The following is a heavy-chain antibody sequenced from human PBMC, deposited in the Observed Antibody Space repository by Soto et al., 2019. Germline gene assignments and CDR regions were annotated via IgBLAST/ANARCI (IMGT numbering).Heavy chain of an antibody. CDR1: GGTFSSYA. Sequence: QVQLVQSGAEVKKPGSSVKVSCKASGGTFSSYAISWVRQAPGQGLEWMGGIIPIFGTANYAQKFQGRATTTADESTSTAYMELSSLRSEDTAVYYCATGIRGEQLATVHYYYYYGMDVWGQGTTVTVSS. J-gene: IGHJ6*02. V-gene: IGHV1-69*01. CDR2: IIPIFGTA. D-gene: IGHD6-13*01. CDR3: ATGIRGEQLATVHYYYYYGMDV.